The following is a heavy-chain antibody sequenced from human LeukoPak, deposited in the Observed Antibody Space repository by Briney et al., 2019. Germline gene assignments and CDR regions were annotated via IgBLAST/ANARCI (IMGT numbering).Heavy chain of an antibody. CDR3: ASPRRSSGWYAHDY. J-gene: IGHJ4*02. V-gene: IGHV3-7*02. D-gene: IGHD6-19*01. Sequence: GGSLRLSCAASGFSFSAYWMSWVRQAPEKGLEWLANIKTDGSEQYYVDSVKGRFTISRDNAKNSLYLQMNSLRAEDTAVYYCASPRRSSGWYAHDYWGQGTLVTVSS. CDR2: IKTDGSEQ. CDR1: GFSFSAYW.